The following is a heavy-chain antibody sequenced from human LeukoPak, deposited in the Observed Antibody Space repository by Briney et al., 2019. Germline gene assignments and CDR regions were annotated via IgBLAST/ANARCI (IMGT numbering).Heavy chain of an antibody. J-gene: IGHJ4*02. Sequence: PSETLSLTCTVSGGSISSYYWSWIRQPPGKGLEWIGSIYYSGSTYYNPSLKSRVTISVDTSKNQFSLKLSSVTAADTAVYYCARIFSGGDYFDYWGQGTLVTVSS. CDR1: GGSISSYY. D-gene: IGHD3-16*01. CDR3: ARIFSGGDYFDY. V-gene: IGHV4-59*12. CDR2: IYYSGST.